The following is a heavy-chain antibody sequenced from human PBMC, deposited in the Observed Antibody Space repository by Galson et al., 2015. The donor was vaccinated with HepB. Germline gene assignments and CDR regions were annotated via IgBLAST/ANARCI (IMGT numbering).Heavy chain of an antibody. J-gene: IGHJ3*02. D-gene: IGHD5-12*01. CDR2: IYYSGST. Sequence: ETLSLPCTVSGGSISSSSYYWGWIRQPPGKGLEWIGSIYYSGSTYYNPSLKIRVTISVDTSKNQFSLKLSSVTAADTAVYYCARRLRYSGYDWTRPRMSALDIWGQGTMVTVSS. V-gene: IGHV4-39*01. CDR1: GGSISSSSYY. CDR3: ARRLRYSGYDWTRPRMSALDI.